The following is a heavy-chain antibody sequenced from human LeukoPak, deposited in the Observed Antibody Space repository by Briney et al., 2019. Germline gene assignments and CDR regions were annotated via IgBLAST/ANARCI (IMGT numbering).Heavy chain of an antibody. Sequence: GASVTVSCKASGYTFTGYYMHWVRQAPGQGLEWMGRINPNSGGTNYAQKFQGRVTMTRDTSISTAYMELSRLRSDDTAVYYCARLPQRITIFGVATDYYGMDVWGQGTTVTVSS. V-gene: IGHV1-2*06. D-gene: IGHD3-3*01. CDR3: ARLPQRITIFGVATDYYGMDV. J-gene: IGHJ6*02. CDR1: GYTFTGYY. CDR2: INPNSGGT.